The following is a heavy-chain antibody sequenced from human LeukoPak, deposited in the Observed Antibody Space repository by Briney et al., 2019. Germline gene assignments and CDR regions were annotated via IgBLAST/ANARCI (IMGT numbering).Heavy chain of an antibody. D-gene: IGHD5/OR15-5a*01. Sequence: ASVKVSCKASGYTFSDYYIYWVRQAPGQGIEWMGWIYCKDGATKYAEKFEGRVTMTRDTSIDTVYMELSGLTSDDTAVFYCARDGVSVMPEFDFWGQGTLVTVSS. CDR1: GYTFSDYY. CDR3: ARDGVSVMPEFDF. V-gene: IGHV1-2*02. J-gene: IGHJ4*02. CDR2: IYCKDGAT.